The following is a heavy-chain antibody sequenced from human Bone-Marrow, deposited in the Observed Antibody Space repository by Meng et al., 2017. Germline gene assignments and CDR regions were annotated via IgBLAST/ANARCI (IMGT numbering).Heavy chain of an antibody. CDR3: ARDEEYSSLRLFDY. Sequence: GESLKISCAASGFTFSSYEMNWVRQAPGKGLEWVSYISSSGSTIYYADSVKGRFTISRDNAKNSLYLQMNSLRAEDTAVYYCARDEEYSSLRLFDYWGQGTLVTVSS. V-gene: IGHV3-48*03. J-gene: IGHJ4*02. D-gene: IGHD6-6*01. CDR1: GFTFSSYE. CDR2: ISSSGSTI.